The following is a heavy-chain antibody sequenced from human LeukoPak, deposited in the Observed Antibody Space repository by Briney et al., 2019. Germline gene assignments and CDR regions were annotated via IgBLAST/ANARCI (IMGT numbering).Heavy chain of an antibody. CDR2: IYHSGST. Sequence: SETLPLTCTVSGASITSGDYHWSWIRQYPGKGLEWIGYIYHSGSTYYNPSLKSRLTISVDTSKNQFSLRLNSLTAADSAVYYCAREARGMATNAHDAFDIWGQGTMVTVSS. CDR3: AREARGMATNAHDAFDI. D-gene: IGHD5-24*01. CDR1: GASITSGDYH. J-gene: IGHJ3*02. V-gene: IGHV4-31*03.